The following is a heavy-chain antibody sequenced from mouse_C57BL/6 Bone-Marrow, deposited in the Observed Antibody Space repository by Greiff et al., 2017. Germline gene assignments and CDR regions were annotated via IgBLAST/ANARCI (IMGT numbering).Heavy chain of an antibody. CDR3: TVGRYYGSSPFAY. D-gene: IGHD1-1*01. V-gene: IGHV6-3*01. Sequence: EVKVEESGGGLVQPGGSMKLSCVASGFTFSNYWMNWVRQSPEKGLEWVAQIRLKSDNYATHYAESVKGRFTISRDDSKSSVYLQMNNLRAEDTGIYYCTVGRYYGSSPFAYWGQGTLVTVSA. CDR2: IRLKSDNYAT. CDR1: GFTFSNYW. J-gene: IGHJ3*01.